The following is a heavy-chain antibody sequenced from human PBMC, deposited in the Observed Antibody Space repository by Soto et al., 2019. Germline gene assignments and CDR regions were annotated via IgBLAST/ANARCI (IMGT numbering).Heavy chain of an antibody. V-gene: IGHV1-18*01. CDR2: ISAVNGNT. CDR3: AIGGTPIDY. J-gene: IGHJ4*02. CDR1: GYTFTNFG. Sequence: QVQLVQSGAEVKKPGASVKVSCKTSGYTFTNFGLSWVRQAPGQGLEWMGWISAVNGNTNYAQNFQGRVTMTTDTSTSTAYMELRSLRSDDTAVYYSAIGGTPIDYWGQGTLVTVSS. D-gene: IGHD3-16*01.